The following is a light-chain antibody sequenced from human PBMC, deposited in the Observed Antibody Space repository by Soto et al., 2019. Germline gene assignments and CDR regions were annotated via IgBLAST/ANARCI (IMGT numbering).Light chain of an antibody. CDR1: SSDIGGYNS. CDR3: SSYTSSVAHV. CDR2: EVG. Sequence: QSALTQPASVSGSPGQSITISCTGTSSDIGGYNSVSWYQQHPGKAPKLMIYEVGNRPSGISNRFSGSKSGNTAFLTISGLQAEDEADYYCSSYTSSVAHVFGTGTKVTVL. V-gene: IGLV2-14*01. J-gene: IGLJ1*01.